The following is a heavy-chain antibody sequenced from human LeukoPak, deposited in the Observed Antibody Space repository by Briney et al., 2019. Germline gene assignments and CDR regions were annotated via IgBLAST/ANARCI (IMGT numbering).Heavy chain of an antibody. CDR3: ARPARIAAFDP. J-gene: IGHJ5*02. CDR2: INSDGSST. CDR1: GFTFSSYW. V-gene: IGHV3-74*01. Sequence: GGSLRLSCAASGFTFSSYWMHWVRQTPGKGLVWVSRINSDGSSTTYADFVKGRFTISRDNAKNTLYLQMNSLRAEDTAVYYCARPARIAAFDPWGQGTLVTVSS. D-gene: IGHD6-13*01.